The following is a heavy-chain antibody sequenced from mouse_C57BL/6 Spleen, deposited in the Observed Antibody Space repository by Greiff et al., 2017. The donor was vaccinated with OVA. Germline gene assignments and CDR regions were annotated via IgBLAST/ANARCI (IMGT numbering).Heavy chain of an antibody. D-gene: IGHD1-1*01. CDR1: GYTFTSYW. CDR2: INPSSGYT. V-gene: IGHV1-7*01. J-gene: IGHJ1*03. CDR3: ARDEITTDWYFDV. Sequence: VQLQQSGAELAKPGASVKLSCKASGYTFTSYWMHWVKQRPGQGLEWIGYINPSSGYTKYNQKFKDKATLTADKSSSTAYMQLSSLTYEDSAVYYCARDEITTDWYFDVWGTGTTVTVSS.